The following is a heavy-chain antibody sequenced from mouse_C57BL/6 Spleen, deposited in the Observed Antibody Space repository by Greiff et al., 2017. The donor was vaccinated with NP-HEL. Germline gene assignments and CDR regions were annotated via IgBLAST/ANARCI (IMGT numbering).Heavy chain of an antibody. CDR1: GSTFTDYY. V-gene: IGHV1-26*01. CDR2: INPNNGGT. Sequence: VQLQQSGPELVKPGASVKISCKASGSTFTDYYMNWVKQSHGKSLEWIGDINPNNGGTSYNQKFKGKATLTVDKSSSTAYMELRSLTSEDSAVDYCARDGNYDYWGQGTTLTVSS. D-gene: IGHD2-1*01. CDR3: ARDGNYDY. J-gene: IGHJ2*01.